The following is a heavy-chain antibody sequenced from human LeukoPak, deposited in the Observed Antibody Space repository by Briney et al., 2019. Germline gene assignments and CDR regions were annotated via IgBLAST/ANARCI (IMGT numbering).Heavy chain of an antibody. CDR3: ARVGGGSYPY. CDR1: GGSFSGYY. D-gene: IGHD1-26*01. CDR2: INHSGST. Sequence: PSETLSLTCAVYGGSFSGYYWSWIRQPPGKGLEWIGEINHSGSTNYNPSLKSRVTISVDTSKNQFSLKLSSVTAADTAVYYCARVGGGSYPYWGQGTLVTVSS. V-gene: IGHV4-34*01. J-gene: IGHJ4*02.